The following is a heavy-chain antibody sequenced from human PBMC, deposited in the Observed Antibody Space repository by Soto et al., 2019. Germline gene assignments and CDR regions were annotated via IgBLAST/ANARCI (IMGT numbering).Heavy chain of an antibody. Sequence: SETLSLTCTVSGASIRSNNRWSWVRQPPGKGLEWIGEIFHSGSPNYNPSLKTRLTISVDKSENQFSLKLSSVTAAETAIYYCARVYSGSYSDSWGRGTLVTVSS. CDR2: IFHSGSP. V-gene: IGHV4-4*02. D-gene: IGHD1-26*01. J-gene: IGHJ4*02. CDR3: ARVYSGSYSDS. CDR1: GASIRSNNR.